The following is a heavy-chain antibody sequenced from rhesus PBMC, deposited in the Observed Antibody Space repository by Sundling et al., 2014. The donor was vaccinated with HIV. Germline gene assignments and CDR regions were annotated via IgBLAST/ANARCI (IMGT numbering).Heavy chain of an antibody. Sequence: QVQLQESGPGLLKPSETLSLTCAVSGGSISGGYAWGWIRQSPGKGLEWIGSIYSGNGNTDYNPSLKSRLTISIDTSKNQFSLKLTSVTAADTAVYYCARDDGSSYDYWGQGVLVTVSS. V-gene: IGHV4-76*01. CDR3: ARDDGSSYDY. J-gene: IGHJ4*01. CDR1: GGSISGGYA. D-gene: IGHD4-29*01. CDR2: IYSGNGNT.